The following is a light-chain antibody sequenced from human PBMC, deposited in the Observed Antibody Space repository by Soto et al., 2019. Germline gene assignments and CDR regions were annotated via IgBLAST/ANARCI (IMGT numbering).Light chain of an antibody. J-gene: IGKJ5*01. V-gene: IGKV1-39*01. CDR1: QTVNTY. CDR2: AAS. CDR3: EQGYSNKGT. Sequence: IQMTQSPSSLSASIGDRVTITCRASQTVNTYLHWYQQKPGKAPKLLIYAASNLQSGVPSRFRGSGGTTNGAVGLNSRQPEDFATYYCEQGYSNKGTFGQGT.